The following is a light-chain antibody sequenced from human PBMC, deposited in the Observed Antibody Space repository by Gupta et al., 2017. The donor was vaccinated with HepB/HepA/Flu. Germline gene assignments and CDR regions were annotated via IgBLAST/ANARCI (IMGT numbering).Light chain of an antibody. V-gene: IGLV2-14*03. CDR2: DVT. CDR3: SSYTTSSVLV. Sequence: QSALTQPASVSGSPGQSITIPCPGTSSDVGTYNYVSGYQQHPGKAPKVMIYDVTNRPSGVSNRFSGSKSGNTASLTISGLQAEDEADYYCSSYTTSSVLVFGGGTKVTVL. CDR1: SSDVGTYNY. J-gene: IGLJ3*02.